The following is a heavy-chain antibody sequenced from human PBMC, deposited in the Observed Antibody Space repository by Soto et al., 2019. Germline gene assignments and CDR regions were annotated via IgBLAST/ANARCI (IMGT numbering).Heavy chain of an antibody. V-gene: IGHV4-30-2*01. CDR2: IYHSGST. CDR1: GGSISSGYYS. J-gene: IGHJ3*02. CDR3: ARDASYGDYNHDAFDI. Sequence: SESLSLTCAVAGGSISSGYYSWSWIRQPPGKGLEWIGYIYHSGSTYYNPSLKSRVTISVDRSKNQFSLKLSSVTAADTAVYYCARDASYGDYNHDAFDIWGQGTMVT. D-gene: IGHD4-17*01.